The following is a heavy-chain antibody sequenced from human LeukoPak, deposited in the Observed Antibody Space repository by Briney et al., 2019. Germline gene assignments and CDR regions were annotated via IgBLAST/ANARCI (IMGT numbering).Heavy chain of an antibody. CDR2: ISYDGSNK. V-gene: IGHV3-30*18. Sequence: GRSLRLSCAASRFTFSSYSMHWVRQAPGKGLEWVALISYDGSNKYYADSVKGRFTISRDNSKNTLYLQMNSLRAEDTAVYYCAKGELGLWFDYWGQGTLVTVSS. D-gene: IGHD5-18*01. CDR3: AKGELGLWFDY. J-gene: IGHJ4*02. CDR1: RFTFSSYS.